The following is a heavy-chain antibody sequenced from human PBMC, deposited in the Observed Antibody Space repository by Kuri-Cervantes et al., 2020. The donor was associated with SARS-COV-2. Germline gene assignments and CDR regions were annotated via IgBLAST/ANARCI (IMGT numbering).Heavy chain of an antibody. V-gene: IGHV3-53*01. D-gene: IGHD6-13*01. CDR2: IYSGGSK. CDR3: AGWGAAAMFDP. Sequence: GEALEISCAASGFTFSSYSMHWVRQAPGKGLEWVSVIYSGGSKYYADSVKGRFTISRDNSKNTLYLQMNILRAEDTAVYYCAGWGAAAMFDPWGQGTLVTVSS. J-gene: IGHJ5*02. CDR1: GFTFSSYS.